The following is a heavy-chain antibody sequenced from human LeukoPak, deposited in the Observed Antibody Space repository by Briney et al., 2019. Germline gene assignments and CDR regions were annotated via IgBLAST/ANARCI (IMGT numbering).Heavy chain of an antibody. CDR2: INSNSGGT. CDR3: ARDRGPEWWGSFDC. J-gene: IGHJ4*02. Sequence: ASVKVSCKASGYTFTGYYIHWVRLAPGQGLQWMGWINSNSGGTSYAQKFQGRVTMTRDKSISTAYMDLSSRISDDTAVYYCARDRGPEWWGSFDCWGQGTLVTVSS. D-gene: IGHD3-16*01. V-gene: IGHV1-2*02. CDR1: GYTFTGYY.